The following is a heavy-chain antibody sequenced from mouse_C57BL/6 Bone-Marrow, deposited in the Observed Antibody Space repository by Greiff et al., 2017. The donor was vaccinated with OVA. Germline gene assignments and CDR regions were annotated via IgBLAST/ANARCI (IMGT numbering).Heavy chain of an antibody. V-gene: IGHV3-6*01. CDR1: GYSITSGYY. Sequence: EVQLVESGPGLVKPSQSLSLTCSVTGYSITSGYYWNWIRQFPGNKLEWMGYISYDGSNNYNPSLKNRISITRDTSKNQFFLKLNSVTTEDTATYYYASRRYYFDYWGQGTTLTVSS. CDR2: ISYDGSN. J-gene: IGHJ2*01. CDR3: ASRRYYFDY.